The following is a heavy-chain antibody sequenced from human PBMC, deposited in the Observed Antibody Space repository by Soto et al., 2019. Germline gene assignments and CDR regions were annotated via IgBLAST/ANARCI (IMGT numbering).Heavy chain of an antibody. CDR3: VRFWSGIFVPRHRDAFDL. V-gene: IGHV2-5*02. J-gene: IGHJ3*01. CDR1: GFSLTTSGVG. CDR2: IYWDDDP. Sequence: QITLKESGPPLVRPTQTLTLACSLSGFSLTTSGVGVGWIRQPPGKALEFLALIYWDDDPRYRPSLRTRLTITKDTSKNLVVLTMTNVDPVDTATYYCVRFWSGIFVPRHRDAFDLWGQGTMVNVSS. D-gene: IGHD3-3*01.